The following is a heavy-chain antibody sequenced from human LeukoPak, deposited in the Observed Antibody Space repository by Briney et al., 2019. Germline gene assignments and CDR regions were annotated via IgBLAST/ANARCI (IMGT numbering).Heavy chain of an antibody. D-gene: IGHD5-24*01. CDR3: ARGVGDGYNHFYWYFDL. V-gene: IGHV1-2*02. Sequence: ASVKVSCKASGYTFTGYYMHWVRQAPGQGLEWMGWINPNSGGTNYAQKLQGRVTMTTDTSTSTAYMELRSLISDDTAVYYCARGVGDGYNHFYWYFDLWGRGTLVTVSS. J-gene: IGHJ2*01. CDR2: INPNSGGT. CDR1: GYTFTGYY.